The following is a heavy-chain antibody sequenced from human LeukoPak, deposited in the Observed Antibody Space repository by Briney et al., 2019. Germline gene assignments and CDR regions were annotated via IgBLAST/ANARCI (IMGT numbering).Heavy chain of an antibody. D-gene: IGHD4-17*01. J-gene: IGHJ6*02. CDR2: IYYSGST. CDR1: GGSISSYY. V-gene: IGHV4-59*01. Sequence: SKTLSLTCTVSGGSISSYYWSWIRQPPGKGLEWIGYIYYSGSTNYNPSLKSRVTISVDTSKNQFSLKLSSVTAADTAVYYCAWGLDYGDPTRYYGMDVWGQGTTVTVSS. CDR3: AWGLDYGDPTRYYGMDV.